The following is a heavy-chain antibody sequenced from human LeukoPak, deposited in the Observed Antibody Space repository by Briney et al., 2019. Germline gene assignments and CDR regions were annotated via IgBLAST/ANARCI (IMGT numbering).Heavy chain of an antibody. V-gene: IGHV4-4*09. CDR3: ARQSCSSTSCPHRNVFDI. J-gene: IGHJ3*02. CDR1: AGSISNYF. CDR2: IYTSGST. Sequence: SETLSLTCTVSAGSISNYFWNWIRQPPGKGLEWIGYIYTSGSTNYNPSLKSRVTISVDTSKNQFSLKLSSVTAADTAVYYCARQSCSSTSCPHRNVFDIWGQGTMVTVSP. D-gene: IGHD2-2*01.